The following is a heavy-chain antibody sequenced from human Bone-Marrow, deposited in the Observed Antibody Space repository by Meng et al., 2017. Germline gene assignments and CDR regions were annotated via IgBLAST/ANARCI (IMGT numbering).Heavy chain of an antibody. D-gene: IGHD3-22*01. CDR1: GGSFSGNS. J-gene: IGHJ5*02. V-gene: IGHV4-34*02. CDR3: ARVGVVVITPNWFDP. Sequence: QGTLTQWCGGLLKPSETLSLTCAVYGGSFSGNSWSWIRQPPGKGLEWIGEINHSGSTNYNPSLKSRVTISVDTSKNQFSLKLSSVTAADTAVYYCARVGVVVITPNWFDPWGQGTLVTVSS. CDR2: INHSGST.